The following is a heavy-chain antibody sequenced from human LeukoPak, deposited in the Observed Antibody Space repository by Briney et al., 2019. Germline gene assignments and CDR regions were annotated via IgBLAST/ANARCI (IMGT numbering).Heavy chain of an antibody. CDR2: INPNSGGT. V-gene: IGHV1-2*02. D-gene: IGHD2-2*01. CDR3: ARGIPLLGYCSSTSCTQFDY. CDR1: GYTFTGYY. Sequence: ASVKVSCKASGYTFTGYYMHWVRQAPGQGLEWMGWINPNSGGTNYAQKFQGRVTMTRDTSISTSYMELSRLGSDDTAVYYCARGIPLLGYCSSTSCTQFDYWGQGTLVTVSS. J-gene: IGHJ4*02.